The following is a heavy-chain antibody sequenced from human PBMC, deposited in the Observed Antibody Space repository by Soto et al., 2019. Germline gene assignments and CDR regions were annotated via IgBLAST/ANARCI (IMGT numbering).Heavy chain of an antibody. J-gene: IGHJ4*02. CDR3: AREGDSTGYYYGIYFEY. CDR1: GFTFSISN. D-gene: IGHD3-22*01. V-gene: IGHV3-21*01. CDR2: ISGSSSYI. Sequence: EVLLVESGGGLVKPGESLRLSCAASGFTFSISNMAWVRQAPGKGLEWVSAISGSSSYIYYADSVKGRFTISRDNAKSSLLLQMNSLRAEDTAVYYCAREGDSTGYYYGIYFEYWGQGNLVTVSS.